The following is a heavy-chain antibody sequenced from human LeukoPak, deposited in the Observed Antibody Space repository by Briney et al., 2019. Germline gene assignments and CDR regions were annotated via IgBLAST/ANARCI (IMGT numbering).Heavy chain of an antibody. CDR3: ARALNRHIGAFEY. D-gene: IGHD4/OR15-4a*01. Sequence: GGSLRLSCAVSGFTVSGDYMSWLRQAPGRGLEWVSVIYADFDNTDYADSVRGRFTISRDSSKNTLYLHMNSLRVEDTATYFCARALNRHIGAFEYWGQGALVTVSS. J-gene: IGHJ4*02. V-gene: IGHV3-53*01. CDR2: IYADFDNT. CDR1: GFTVSGDY.